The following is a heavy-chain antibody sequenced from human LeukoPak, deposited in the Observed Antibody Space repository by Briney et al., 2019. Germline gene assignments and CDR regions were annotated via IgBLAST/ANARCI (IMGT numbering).Heavy chain of an antibody. J-gene: IGHJ5*01. D-gene: IGHD6-13*01. CDR1: GFTFSITA. Sequence: PGGSLRLSCAASGFTFSITAMTWVRQTPGKGLEWLSYISDSGGTMYYADSVEGRFTISRDSAKNSLYLHMNSLRVEDTAVYYCARGYGSSWFYSWGQGTLVTVSS. V-gene: IGHV3-48*04. CDR2: ISDSGGTM. CDR3: ARGYGSSWFYS.